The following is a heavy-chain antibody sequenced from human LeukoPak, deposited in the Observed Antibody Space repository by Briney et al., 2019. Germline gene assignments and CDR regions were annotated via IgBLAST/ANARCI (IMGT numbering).Heavy chain of an antibody. Sequence: SETLSLTCTVSSGSISSYYWSWIRQPPGKGLEWIGYIYYSGSTNYNPSLKSRVTISVDTSKNQFSLKLSSVTAADTAVYYCGSIGALYSSSPFDYWGQGTLVTVSS. CDR1: SGSISSYY. J-gene: IGHJ4*02. CDR3: GSIGALYSSSPFDY. D-gene: IGHD6-6*01. CDR2: IYYSGST. V-gene: IGHV4-59*08.